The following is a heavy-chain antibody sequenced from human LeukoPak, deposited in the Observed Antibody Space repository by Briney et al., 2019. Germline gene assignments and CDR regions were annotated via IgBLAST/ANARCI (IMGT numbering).Heavy chain of an antibody. CDR3: ARLPPRIPCRPYWYFDL. J-gene: IGHJ2*01. Sequence: GESLKISCKGSGYTFSDYWIAWVRRMPGKGLEWMGFIFAGDSDTRYSASFVGQVTISADKSANTAYLQWSSLKASDTTLYSFARLPPRIPCRPYWYFDLWGRGTLVTVSS. D-gene: IGHD2-2*02. CDR1: GYTFSDYW. V-gene: IGHV5-51*01. CDR2: IFAGDSDT.